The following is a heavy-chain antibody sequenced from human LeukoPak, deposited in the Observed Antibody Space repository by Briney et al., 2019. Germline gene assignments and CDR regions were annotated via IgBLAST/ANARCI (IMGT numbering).Heavy chain of an antibody. CDR2: ISYDGSNK. CDR3: ARECLWPGVMCY. Sequence: GGSLRLSCAASGFTFSSYGMHWVRQAPGKGLEWVAVISYDGSNKYYADSVKGRFTISRDNSKNTLYLQMNSLRAEDTAVYYCARECLWPGVMCYWGQGTLVTVSS. D-gene: IGHD3-16*01. CDR1: GFTFSSYG. V-gene: IGHV3-30*03. J-gene: IGHJ4*02.